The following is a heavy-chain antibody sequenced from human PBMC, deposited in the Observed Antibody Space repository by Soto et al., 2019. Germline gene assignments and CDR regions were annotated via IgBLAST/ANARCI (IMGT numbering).Heavy chain of an antibody. D-gene: IGHD3-3*01. CDR3: AKGPNRPQYYDFWSGYYYYYYYYMDV. CDR1: GFTFDDYA. V-gene: IGHV3-9*01. J-gene: IGHJ6*03. Sequence: SLRLSCAASGFTFDDYAMHWVRQAPGKGLEWVSGISWNSGSIGYADSVKGRFTISRDNAKNSLYLQMNSLRAEDTALYYCAKGPNRPQYYDFWSGYYYYYYYYMDVWGKGTTVTVSS. CDR2: ISWNSGSI.